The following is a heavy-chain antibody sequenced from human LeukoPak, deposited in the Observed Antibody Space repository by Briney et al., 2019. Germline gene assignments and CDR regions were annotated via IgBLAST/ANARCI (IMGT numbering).Heavy chain of an antibody. D-gene: IGHD3-3*01. CDR3: ARVGYDFWSGYPPPYYYGMDV. CDR2: MNPNSGNT. Sequence: GASVKVSCKASGYTFTSYDINWVRQATGQGLEWMGWMNPNSGNTGYAQKFQGRVTMTRDTSTSTVYMELSSLRSEDTAVYYCARVGYDFWSGYPPPYYYGMDVWGQGTTVTVSS. CDR1: GYTFTSYD. J-gene: IGHJ6*02. V-gene: IGHV1-8*01.